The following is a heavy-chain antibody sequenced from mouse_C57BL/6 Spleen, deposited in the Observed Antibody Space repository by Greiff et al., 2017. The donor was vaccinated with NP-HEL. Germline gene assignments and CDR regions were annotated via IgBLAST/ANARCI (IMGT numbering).Heavy chain of an antibody. CDR3: TRDDYYGSNYFDY. CDR1: GFTFSSYA. D-gene: IGHD1-1*01. J-gene: IGHJ2*01. Sequence: DVNLVESGEGLVKPGGSLKLSCAASGFTFSSYAMSWVRQTPEKRLEWVAYISSGGDYIYYADTVKGRFTISRDNARNTLYLQMSSLKSEDTAMYYCTRDDYYGSNYFDYWGQGTTLTVSS. CDR2: ISSGGDYI. V-gene: IGHV5-9-1*02.